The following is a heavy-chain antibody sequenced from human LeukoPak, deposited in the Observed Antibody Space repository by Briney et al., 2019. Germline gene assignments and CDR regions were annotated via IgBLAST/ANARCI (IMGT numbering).Heavy chain of an antibody. CDR1: GFTVSSSY. Sequence: GGSLRLSCAASGFTVSSSYMNWVRQAPGKGLEWVSVIYSGGSTCYADSVKGRFTISRDNSKNTLYLQMNSLRAEDTAVYYCARHQFRRYYYESSGSAFDIWGQGTMVTVSS. CDR2: IYSGGST. V-gene: IGHV3-53*01. J-gene: IGHJ3*02. CDR3: ARHQFRRYYYESSGSAFDI. D-gene: IGHD3-22*01.